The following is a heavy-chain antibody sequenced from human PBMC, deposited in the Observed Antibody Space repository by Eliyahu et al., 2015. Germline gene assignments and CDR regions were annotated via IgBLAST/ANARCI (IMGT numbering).Heavy chain of an antibody. D-gene: IGHD5/OR15-5a*01. CDR3: AKQVDGSSFYGVFDP. CDR2: ITGSGGNT. Sequence: DVQLLESGGGLVQPGESLRLXCVASEFXFSNYAMXWVRQAPGQGLEWVSTITGSGGNTYYGDSVMGRFTISRDNSKNTLYLQMSSLRAEDTAVYYCAKQVDGSSFYGVFDPWGQGTLVTVSS. J-gene: IGHJ5*02. V-gene: IGHV3-23*01. CDR1: EFXFSNYA.